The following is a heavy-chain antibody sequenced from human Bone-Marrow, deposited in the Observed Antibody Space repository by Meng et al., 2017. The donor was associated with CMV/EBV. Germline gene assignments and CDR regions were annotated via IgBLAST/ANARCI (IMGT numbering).Heavy chain of an antibody. V-gene: IGHV3-73*01. Sequence: FSGSAMHWVRQASGKGLEWVGRIRSKANSYATAYAASVKGRFTISRDDSKNTAYLQMNSLKTEDTAVYYCTRRSESYSGYDLWDFDYWGQGTLVTVSS. CDR1: FSGSA. J-gene: IGHJ4*02. CDR2: IRSKANSYAT. CDR3: TRRSESYSGYDLWDFDY. D-gene: IGHD5-12*01.